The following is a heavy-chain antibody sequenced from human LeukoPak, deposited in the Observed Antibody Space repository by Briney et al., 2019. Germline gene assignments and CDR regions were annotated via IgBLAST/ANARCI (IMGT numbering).Heavy chain of an antibody. Sequence: SETLSLTCTVSGYSTNSAYYWGWIRQPPGKGLEWIGSIYYSGSTYYNPSLKSRVTISVDTSKNQFSLKLSSVTAADTAVYYCARSSSWTYYFDYWGQGTLVTVSS. CDR2: IYYSGST. D-gene: IGHD6-13*01. CDR1: GYSTNSAYY. V-gene: IGHV4-38-2*02. CDR3: ARSSSWTYYFDY. J-gene: IGHJ4*02.